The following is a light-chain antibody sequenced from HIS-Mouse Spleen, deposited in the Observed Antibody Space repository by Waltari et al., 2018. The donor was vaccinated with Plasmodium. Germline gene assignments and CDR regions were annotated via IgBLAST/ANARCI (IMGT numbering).Light chain of an antibody. V-gene: IGKV3-20*01. CDR3: QQYGSSGT. CDR2: GAS. Sequence: EIVLTQSPGTLSLSPGDRAPLSCRASQSVSSSYLAWYQQKPGQAPRLLIYGASSRATGIPDRFSGSGSGTDFTLTISRLEPEDFAVYYCQQYGSSGTFGQGTKVEIK. CDR1: QSVSSSY. J-gene: IGKJ1*01.